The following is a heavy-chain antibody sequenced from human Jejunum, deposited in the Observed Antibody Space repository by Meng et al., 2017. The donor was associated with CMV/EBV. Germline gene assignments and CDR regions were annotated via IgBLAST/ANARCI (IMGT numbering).Heavy chain of an antibody. J-gene: IGHJ5*02. V-gene: IGHV3-11*01. CDR2: ISGTGNTI. Sequence: AASGFTFSDYYMSWIRQAPGKGLEWVSNISGTGNTIYSADSVKGRFTISRDNAKNSLYLQMNNLRAEDTAVYYCARVVGPNWFDPWGQGTLVTVSS. D-gene: IGHD1-26*01. CDR1: GFTFSDYY. CDR3: ARVVGPNWFDP.